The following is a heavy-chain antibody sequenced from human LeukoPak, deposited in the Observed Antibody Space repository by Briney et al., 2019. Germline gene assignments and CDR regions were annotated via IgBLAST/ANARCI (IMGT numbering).Heavy chain of an antibody. V-gene: IGHV4-39*07. D-gene: IGHD1-26*01. CDR1: GGSISSSSYY. CDR2: IYYSGST. J-gene: IGHJ4*02. Sequence: PSETLSLTCTVSGGSISSSSYYWGWIRQPPGKGLEWIGSIYYSGSTYYNPSLKSRVTISVDTSKNQFSLKLSSVTAADTAVYYCARGFVQFFVRSYSAGFDYWGQGTLVTVSS. CDR3: ARGFVQFFVRSYSAGFDY.